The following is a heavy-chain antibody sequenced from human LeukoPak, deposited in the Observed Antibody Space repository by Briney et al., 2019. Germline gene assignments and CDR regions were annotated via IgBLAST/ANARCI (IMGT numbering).Heavy chain of an antibody. CDR3: ARRAPLSSSKDSSGYYSDY. Sequence: GGSLRLSCAASGFTFSNYNMNWVRQAPGKGLEWVSCISSSSSYISYRDSVKGRFTISRDNAKNSLYLQMNSLRAEDTAVYYCARRAPLSSSKDSSGYYSDYWGQGTQVTVSS. CDR2: ISSSSSYI. CDR1: GFTFSNYN. V-gene: IGHV3-21*01. J-gene: IGHJ4*02. D-gene: IGHD3-22*01.